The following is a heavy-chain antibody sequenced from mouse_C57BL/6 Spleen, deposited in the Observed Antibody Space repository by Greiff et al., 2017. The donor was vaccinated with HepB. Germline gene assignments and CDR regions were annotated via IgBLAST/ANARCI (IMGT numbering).Heavy chain of an antibody. CDR3: ASFYDYDGTAVWFAY. CDR2: IDPEDGET. D-gene: IGHD2-4*01. CDR1: GFNIKDYY. J-gene: IGHJ3*01. V-gene: IGHV14-2*01. Sequence: EVQLQQSGAELVKPGASVKLSCTASGFNIKDYYMHWVKQRTEQGLEWIGRIDPEDGETKYAPKFQGKATITAATSSNTAYLQLSSLTSEDTAVDYWASFYDYDGTAVWFAYWGQGTLVTVAA.